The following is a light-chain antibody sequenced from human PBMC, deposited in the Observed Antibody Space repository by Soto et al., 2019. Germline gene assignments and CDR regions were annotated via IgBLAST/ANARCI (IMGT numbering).Light chain of an antibody. CDR2: DAS. J-gene: IGKJ1*01. Sequence: DILMTQSPATLSASVGDRVTITCRASQSISRWLAWYQQKPGKAPKLLMYDASNLESGVPLRFSGSGSGTEFTLTISSLQPDDFGTYYCQQYNNYPTWTLGQGTKVEI. V-gene: IGKV1-5*01. CDR1: QSISRW. CDR3: QQYNNYPTWT.